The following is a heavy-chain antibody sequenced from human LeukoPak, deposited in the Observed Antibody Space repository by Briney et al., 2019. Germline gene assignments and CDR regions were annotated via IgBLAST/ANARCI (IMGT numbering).Heavy chain of an antibody. CDR3: ARGLTGDIAAAVSSWFDP. D-gene: IGHD6-13*01. CDR1: GYTLTGYY. CDR2: INPNSGGT. J-gene: IGHJ5*02. Sequence: GASVKVSCKASGYTLTGYYMHWVRQAPGQGLEWMGWINPNSGGTNYAQKFQGRVTMTRNTSISTAYMELSSLRSEDTAVYYCARGLTGDIAAAVSSWFDPWGQGTLVTVSS. V-gene: IGHV1-2*02.